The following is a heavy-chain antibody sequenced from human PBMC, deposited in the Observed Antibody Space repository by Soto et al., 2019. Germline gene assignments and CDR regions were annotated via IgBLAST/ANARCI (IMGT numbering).Heavy chain of an antibody. D-gene: IGHD2-2*01. Sequence: SETLSLTCAVYGGSFSGYYWSWIRQPPGKGLEWIGEINHSGSTNYNPSLKSRVTISVDTSKNQFSLKLSSVTAADTAVYYCASKIVVVPAASANWFDPWGQGTLVTVSS. CDR3: ASKIVVVPAASANWFDP. CDR1: GGSFSGYY. V-gene: IGHV4-34*01. J-gene: IGHJ5*02. CDR2: INHSGST.